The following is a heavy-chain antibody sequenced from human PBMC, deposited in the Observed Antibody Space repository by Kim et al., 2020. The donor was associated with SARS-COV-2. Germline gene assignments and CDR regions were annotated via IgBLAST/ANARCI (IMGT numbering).Heavy chain of an antibody. CDR2: IYYSGST. V-gene: IGHV4-59*01. D-gene: IGHD1-26*01. Sequence: SETLSLTCTVSGGSISSYYWSWIRQPPGKGLEWIGYIYYSGSTNYNPSLKSRVTISVDTSKNQFSLKLSSVTAADTAVYYCARGGVVNPTYSGSYKAGYYYYGMDVWGQGTTVTVSS. J-gene: IGHJ6*02. CDR3: ARGGVVNPTYSGSYKAGYYYYGMDV. CDR1: GGSISSYY.